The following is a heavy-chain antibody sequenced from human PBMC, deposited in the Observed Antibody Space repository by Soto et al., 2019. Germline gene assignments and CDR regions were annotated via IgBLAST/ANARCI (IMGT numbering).Heavy chain of an antibody. Sequence: PSETLSLTCAVSGGSISSSNWWSWVRQPPGKGLEWIGEIYHSGSTNYNPSLKSRVTISVDKSKNQFSLKLSSVTAADTAVYYCAREPRRYCSSTSCYGINYYYYGMDVWGQGTTVTVSS. CDR2: IYHSGST. D-gene: IGHD2-2*01. V-gene: IGHV4-4*02. CDR1: GGSISSSNW. CDR3: AREPRRYCSSTSCYGINYYYYGMDV. J-gene: IGHJ6*02.